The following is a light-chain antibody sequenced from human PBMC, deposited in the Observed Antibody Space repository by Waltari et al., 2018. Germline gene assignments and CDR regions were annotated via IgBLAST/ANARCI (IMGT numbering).Light chain of an antibody. CDR3: QHYQGWPPSYT. CDR1: QSVSCN. CDR2: GAS. V-gene: IGKV3-15*01. Sequence: EIVITQSPATLSVSPGEGATLSCRASQSVSCNLAGYQQKPGQAPRLLIYGASTRATGVPARFSGGGSGTEFTLTISSLQSDDFALYFCQHYQGWPPSYTFGQGTKLEIK. J-gene: IGKJ2*01.